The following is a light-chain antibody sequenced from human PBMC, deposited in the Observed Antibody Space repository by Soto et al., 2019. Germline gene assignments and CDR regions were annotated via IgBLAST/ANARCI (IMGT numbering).Light chain of an antibody. CDR3: QQYNSYPWT. V-gene: IGKV1-5*03. Sequence: IQMTQSPSTLSASVGDRVTFTCRASQTISTWLAWYQQKLGEAPKLLIYKASTLEVGVPSRFSASGSGTEFTLTINTLQPADFATYYCQQYNSYPWTFAQGTKV. CDR2: KAS. J-gene: IGKJ1*01. CDR1: QTISTW.